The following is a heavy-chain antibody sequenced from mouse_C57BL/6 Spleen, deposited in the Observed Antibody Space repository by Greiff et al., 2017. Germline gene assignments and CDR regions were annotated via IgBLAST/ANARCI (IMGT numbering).Heavy chain of an antibody. CDR2: IDPSDSYT. D-gene: IGHD2-5*01. J-gene: IGHJ3*01. CDR3: ARGDSNSWFAY. V-gene: IGHV1-50*01. Sequence: QVQLQQPGAELVKPGASVKLSCKASGYTFTSYGMQWVKQRPGQGLEWIGEIDPSDSYTNYNQKFKGKATLTVDTSSSTAYMQLSSLTSEDSAVYYCARGDSNSWFAYWGQGALVTVSA. CDR1: GYTFTSYG.